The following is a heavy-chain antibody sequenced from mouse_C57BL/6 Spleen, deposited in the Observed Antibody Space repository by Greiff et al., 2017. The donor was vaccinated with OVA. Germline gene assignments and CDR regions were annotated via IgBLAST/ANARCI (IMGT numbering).Heavy chain of an antibody. CDR3: AGGLMSNYPAWFAY. D-gene: IGHD2-5*01. CDR2: IYPGDGDT. V-gene: IGHV1-80*01. CDR1: GYAFSSYW. Sequence: QVQLKESGAELVKPGASVKISCKASGYAFSSYWMNWVKQRPGKGLEWIGQIYPGDGDTNYNGKFKGKATLTADKSSSTAYMQLSSLTSEDSAVYFCAGGLMSNYPAWFAYWGQGTLVTVSA. J-gene: IGHJ3*01.